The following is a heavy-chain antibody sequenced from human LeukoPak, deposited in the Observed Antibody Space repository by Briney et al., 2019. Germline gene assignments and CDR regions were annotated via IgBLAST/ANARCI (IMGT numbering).Heavy chain of an antibody. CDR1: GYTFTNYG. D-gene: IGHD3-9*01. J-gene: IGHJ4*02. Sequence: ASVKVSCKASGYTFTNYGISWVRQAPGQGLEWMGWISAYNGNTNYIQKLQGRVTMTTDTSTSTAYMELRSLRSDDTAVYYCARSGASYYDILTGSYFDYWGQGTLVTVSS. V-gene: IGHV1-18*01. CDR3: ARSGASYYDILTGSYFDY. CDR2: ISAYNGNT.